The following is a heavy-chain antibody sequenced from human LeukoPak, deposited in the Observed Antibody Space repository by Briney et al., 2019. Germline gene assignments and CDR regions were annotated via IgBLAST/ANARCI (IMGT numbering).Heavy chain of an antibody. CDR2: ISYDGSNK. D-gene: IGHD2-2*01. J-gene: IGHJ4*02. CDR1: GFAFSSYA. Sequence: GGSPRLSCAASGFAFSSYAMHWVRQAPGKGLEWVAVISYDGSNKYYADSVKGRFTISRDNSKNTLYLQMNSLRAEDTAVYYCARESSPTFYCSSTSCHFDYWGQGTLVTVSS. V-gene: IGHV3-30*01. CDR3: ARESSPTFYCSSTSCHFDY.